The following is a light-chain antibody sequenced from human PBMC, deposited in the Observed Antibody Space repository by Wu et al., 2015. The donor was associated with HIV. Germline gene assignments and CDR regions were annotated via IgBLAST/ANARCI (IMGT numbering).Light chain of an antibody. V-gene: IGKV3-11*01. CDR2: DAS. Sequence: EVVLTQSPATLSLSPGERATLSCRASQSDNIFLAWYQQKPGQAPRLLIYDASNRATGIPARFSGSGSGADFTLTINSLEPEDFAVYYCQQRSSWPWTFGQGTKVEIK. CDR1: QSDNIF. CDR3: QQRSSWPWT. J-gene: IGKJ1*01.